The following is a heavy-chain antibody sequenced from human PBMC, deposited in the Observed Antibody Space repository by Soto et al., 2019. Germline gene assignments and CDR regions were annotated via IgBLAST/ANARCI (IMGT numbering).Heavy chain of an antibody. Sequence: QVQLVQSGGEVKRPGASVKVSCKTSGYTFSNYGITWVRPAPGQPLEWLGWISLYSDGTNYAQKFQGGVSMTTDTSTTTAYMELRSLRSDDTAVYYCARVVPGAEAWFGPWGQGTLVTVSS. CDR1: GYTFSNYG. CDR3: ARVVPGAEAWFGP. D-gene: IGHD2-2*01. J-gene: IGHJ5*02. CDR2: ISLYSDGT. V-gene: IGHV1-18*01.